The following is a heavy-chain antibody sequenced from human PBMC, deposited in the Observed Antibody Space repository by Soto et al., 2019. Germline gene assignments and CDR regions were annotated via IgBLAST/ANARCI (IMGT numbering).Heavy chain of an antibody. CDR2: INPMAGST. CDR3: ARDLLAANY. Sequence: QVQLGQSGAVVKKTGASVKLSCKASGYTFTSSYVHWVRQAPGQGLERVARINPMAGSTHYAPEFQGRVPVTRDTSTSTVFMELSSLRSGDKAVYYCARDLLAANYWGQGTLVTVCS. CDR1: GYTFTSSY. D-gene: IGHD2-15*01. V-gene: IGHV1-46*01. J-gene: IGHJ4*02.